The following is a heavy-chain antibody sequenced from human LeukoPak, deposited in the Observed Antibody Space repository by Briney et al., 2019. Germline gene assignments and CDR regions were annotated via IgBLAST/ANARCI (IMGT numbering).Heavy chain of an antibody. CDR1: GFSFSNYD. CDR2: IGTAGDT. D-gene: IGHD2-15*01. CDR3: ARGADTHFDY. V-gene: IGHV3-13*04. Sequence: SVRSLRLSCAASGFSFSNYDMHWGRQATRKGLEWISAIGTAGDTYYQGSVRGRFTMSRENAKNSLYLQMNSLTAGDTAVYYCARGADTHFDYWGQGILVTVSS. J-gene: IGHJ4*02.